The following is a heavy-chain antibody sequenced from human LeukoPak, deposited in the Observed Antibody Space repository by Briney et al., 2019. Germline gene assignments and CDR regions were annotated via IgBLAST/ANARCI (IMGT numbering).Heavy chain of an antibody. CDR3: ARADYDFWSGYHNFDY. CDR2: ISAYNGNT. V-gene: IGHV1-18*01. D-gene: IGHD3-3*01. CDR1: GYTFTSYG. Sequence: ASVKVSCKASGYTFTSYGISWVRQAPGQGLGGMGGISAYNGNTNYAQKLQGRVTMTTDTSTSTAYMELRSLRSDDTAVYYCARADYDFWSGYHNFDYWGQGTLVTVSS. J-gene: IGHJ4*02.